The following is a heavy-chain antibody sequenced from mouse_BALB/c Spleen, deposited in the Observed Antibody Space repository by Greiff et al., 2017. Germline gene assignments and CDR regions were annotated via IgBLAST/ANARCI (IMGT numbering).Heavy chain of an antibody. CDR3: ARREYGTCEGFAY. CDR2: INPGSGGT. V-gene: IGHV1-54*01. D-gene: IGHD2-10*02. J-gene: IGHJ3*01. Sequence: VQLQQSGAELVRPGTSVKVSCKASGYAFTNYLIEWVKQRPGQGLEWIGVINPGSGGTNYNEKFKGKATLTADKSSSTAYMQLSSLTSDDSAVYYCARREYGTCEGFAYWGQGTLVTVSA. CDR1: GYAFTNYL.